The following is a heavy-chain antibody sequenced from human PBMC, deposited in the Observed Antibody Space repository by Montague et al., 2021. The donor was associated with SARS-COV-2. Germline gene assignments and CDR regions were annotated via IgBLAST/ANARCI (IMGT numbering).Heavy chain of an antibody. J-gene: IGHJ4*02. CDR3: ARWVCSSTSCRFDY. D-gene: IGHD2-2*01. V-gene: IGHV2-5*02. CDR1: GFSLSTSGVG. Sequence: PPLVKPTQTLTLTCTFSGFSLSTSGVGVGWIRQPPGKALEWLALIYWDDDKRYSPSLKSRLTITKDTSKNQVVLTMTNMDPVDTATYYCARWVCSSTSCRFDYWGQGTLVTVSS. CDR2: IYWDDDK.